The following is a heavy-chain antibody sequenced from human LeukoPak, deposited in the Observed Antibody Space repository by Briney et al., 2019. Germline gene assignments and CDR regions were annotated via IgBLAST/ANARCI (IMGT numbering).Heavy chain of an antibody. CDR3: TRHLSGYSHGYVDY. V-gene: IGHV4-39*01. D-gene: IGHD5-18*01. Sequence: SVTLSLTCTVSGDSINNSNSYWGWIRQPPGKGLEWIGSIYYSGTTFYNPSLKSRVSMSVDTSKSQFSLKLTSLTAADTAFYYCTRHLSGYSHGYVDYWGQGTLVTVSS. CDR1: GDSINNSNSY. J-gene: IGHJ4*02. CDR2: IYYSGTT.